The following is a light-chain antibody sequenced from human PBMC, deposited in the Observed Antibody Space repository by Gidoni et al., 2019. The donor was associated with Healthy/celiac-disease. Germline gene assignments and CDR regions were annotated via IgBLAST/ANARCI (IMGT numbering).Light chain of an antibody. J-gene: IGKJ1*01. CDR1: QNVSDF. V-gene: IGKV3-11*01. CDR3: QQRSSWPWT. Sequence: EIVFTQSPATLSLSPGERATLSCRASQNVSDFLPWYRQKPGQSPRLLMYDAANRAAGIPARFSGSGSGTDFTLVVSRLEPEDFGLYYCQQRSSWPWTFGQGTKVE. CDR2: DAA.